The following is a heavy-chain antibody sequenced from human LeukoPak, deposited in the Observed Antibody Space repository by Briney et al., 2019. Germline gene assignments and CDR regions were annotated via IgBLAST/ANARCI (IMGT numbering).Heavy chain of an antibody. CDR1: EFTFSSYW. D-gene: IGHD6-19*01. Sequence: GGSLRLSCAASEFTFSSYWMSWVRQAPGKGLEWVANLKQDGSEKYYVDSVKGRFTISRDNAKNSLYLQMNSLRAEDTAVYYCARELAVAGTVYYYYYGMDVWGQGNTVTVSS. J-gene: IGHJ6*02. V-gene: IGHV3-7*01. CDR2: LKQDGSEK. CDR3: ARELAVAGTVYYYYYGMDV.